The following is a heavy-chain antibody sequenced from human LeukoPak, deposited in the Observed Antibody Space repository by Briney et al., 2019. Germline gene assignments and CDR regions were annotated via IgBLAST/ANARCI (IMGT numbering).Heavy chain of an antibody. CDR2: IIPIFGTA. J-gene: IGHJ6*02. CDR1: GGTFSSYA. CDR3: ARVLLVVAATSYYYYGMDV. D-gene: IGHD2-15*01. V-gene: IGHV1-69*13. Sequence: SVKVSCKAFGGTFSSYAISWVRQAPGQGLEWMGGIIPIFGTANYAQKFQGRVTITADESTSTAYMELSSLRSEDTAVYYCARVLLVVAATSYYYYGMDVWGQGTTVTVSS.